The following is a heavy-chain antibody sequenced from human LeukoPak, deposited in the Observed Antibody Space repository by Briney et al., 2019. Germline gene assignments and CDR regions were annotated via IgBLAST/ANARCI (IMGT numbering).Heavy chain of an antibody. CDR3: TRDIVYLQLEY. J-gene: IGHJ4*02. D-gene: IGHD2-15*01. Sequence: GGSLRLSCAASGFAFPNYWMVWVRQAPGKGLEWVASIGRDGSEKSYVDSVKGRFTISRDNARNSLYLQMSSLRVEDTAVYYCTRDIVYLQLEYWGQGALVTVSS. CDR1: GFAFPNYW. CDR2: IGRDGSEK. V-gene: IGHV3-7*01.